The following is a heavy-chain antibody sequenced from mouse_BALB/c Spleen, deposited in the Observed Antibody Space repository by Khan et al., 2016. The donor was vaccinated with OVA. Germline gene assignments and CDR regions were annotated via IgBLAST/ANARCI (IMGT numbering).Heavy chain of an antibody. J-gene: IGHJ1*01. V-gene: IGHV5-6-5*01. CDR3: ARGRHFDV. CDR2: ISSGGTT. CDR1: GFTFSRYA. Sequence: EVQLVESGGGLVKPGGSLKLSCAASGFTFSRYAMSWVRQTPEKRLEWVASISSGGTTYYPDSVKGRFTISRDNARNILYLQMSSLRSEDTAMYDCARGRHFDVWGAGTTVTVSS.